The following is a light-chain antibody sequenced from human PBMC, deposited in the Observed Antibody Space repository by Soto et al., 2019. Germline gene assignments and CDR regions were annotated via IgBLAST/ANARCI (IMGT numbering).Light chain of an antibody. CDR3: AAWDDSLSGPV. J-gene: IGLJ1*01. CDR2: RNN. V-gene: IGLV1-47*01. CDR1: SSNIGSNY. Sequence: QAVVTQPPSASGTPGQRVTISCSGSSSNIGSNYVYWYQQLPGTAPKLLIYRNNQRPSGVPDRFSGSKSGTSASLAISGLRSADEADYYCAAWDDSLSGPVFGTGTKLTVL.